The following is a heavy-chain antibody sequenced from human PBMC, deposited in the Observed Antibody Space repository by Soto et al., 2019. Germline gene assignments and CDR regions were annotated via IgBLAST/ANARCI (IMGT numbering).Heavy chain of an antibody. V-gene: IGHV1-18*01. CDR2: ISAYNGNT. Sequence: QGLEWMGWISAYNGNTNYAQKLQGRVTMTTDTSTSTAYMELRSLRSDDTAVYYCARIIQDDKADYPRGDAFDICGQGTPVT. CDR3: ARIIQDDKADYPRGDAFDI. J-gene: IGHJ3*02. D-gene: IGHD4-17*01.